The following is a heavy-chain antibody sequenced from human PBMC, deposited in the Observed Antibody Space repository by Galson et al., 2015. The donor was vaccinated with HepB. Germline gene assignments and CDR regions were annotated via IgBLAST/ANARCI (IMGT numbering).Heavy chain of an antibody. CDR1: GYTLTSYA. D-gene: IGHD3-9*01. V-gene: IGHV1-3*04. J-gene: IGHJ4*02. CDR3: ARGGKGGDILTGYHREDFGY. CDR2: ISTGDGNT. Sequence: SVKVSCKASGYTLTSYAMHWVRQAPGQGLEWMGWISTGDGNTKYSQKFQGRVTITRDTSASTAYMELSSLRSEDTAVYYCARGGKGGDILTGYHREDFGYWGQGTLVTVSS.